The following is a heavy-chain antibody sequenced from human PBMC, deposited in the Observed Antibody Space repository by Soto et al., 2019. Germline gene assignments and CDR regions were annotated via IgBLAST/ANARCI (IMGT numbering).Heavy chain of an antibody. Sequence: SETLSLTCAVSGGSISSGGYSWSWIRQPPGKGLEWIGYIYHSGSTYYNPSLKSRVTISVDRSKNQFSLKLSSVTAADTAVYYCARTTVTTNYYYGMDVWGQGTTVTVSS. D-gene: IGHD4-4*01. V-gene: IGHV4-30-2*01. CDR1: GGSISSGGYS. CDR3: ARTTVTTNYYYGMDV. CDR2: IYHSGST. J-gene: IGHJ6*02.